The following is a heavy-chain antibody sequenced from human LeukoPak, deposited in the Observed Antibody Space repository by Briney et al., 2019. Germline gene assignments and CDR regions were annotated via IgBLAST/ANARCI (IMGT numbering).Heavy chain of an antibody. D-gene: IGHD6-13*01. CDR1: GGSISSNSYY. J-gene: IGHJ6*03. V-gene: IGHV4-61*09. CDR3: AREFKGYSSSWSLRYYYYMDV. CDR2: IYTSGST. Sequence: SETLSLTCAVSGGSISSNSYYWSWIRQPAGKGLEWIGHIYTSGSTNYNPSLMSRVTISVDTSKKQFSLKLSSVTAADTALYYCAREFKGYSSSWSLRYYYYMDVWGKGTTVTISS.